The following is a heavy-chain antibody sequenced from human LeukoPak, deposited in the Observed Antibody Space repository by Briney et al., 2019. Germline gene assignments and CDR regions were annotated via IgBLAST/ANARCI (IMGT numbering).Heavy chain of an antibody. V-gene: IGHV4-34*01. D-gene: IGHD3-16*01. Sequence: SETLTLSCAVYGVSFSCYYWSWIRQPPGKGLEWVGEITHSGSNHYNPSLKSRVTISLDTSKSQFSLKLSSVTAADTAVYYCARVTRFNQFGELWFDYWGQGTLLTVSS. CDR1: GVSFSCYY. J-gene: IGHJ4*02. CDR3: ARVTRFNQFGELWFDY. CDR2: ITHSGSN.